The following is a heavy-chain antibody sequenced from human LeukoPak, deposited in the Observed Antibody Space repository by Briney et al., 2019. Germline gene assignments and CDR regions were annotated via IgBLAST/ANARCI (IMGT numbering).Heavy chain of an antibody. D-gene: IGHD3-10*01. J-gene: IGHJ5*02. Sequence: ASVKVSCKASGYTFTSYGISWVRQAPGHGLEWMGWISAYNGNTNYAQKLQGRVTMTTDTSTSTAYMELRSLRSDDTAVYYCAREDEGAMVRGGVFDPWGQGTLVTVSS. CDR3: AREDEGAMVRGGVFDP. V-gene: IGHV1-18*01. CDR2: ISAYNGNT. CDR1: GYTFTSYG.